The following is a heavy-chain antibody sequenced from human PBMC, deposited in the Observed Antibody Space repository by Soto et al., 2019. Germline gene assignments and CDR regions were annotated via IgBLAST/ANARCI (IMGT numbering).Heavy chain of an antibody. Sequence: EVQLVESGGGLVQPGGSLRLSCAASGFTFSSYWMSWVRQAPGKGLEWVANIKQDGSEKYYVDSVKGRFTISRDNAKNSLYLQMNSLRAEDTAVYYCARGYCSGGSCYGMDVWGQGTTVTVSS. D-gene: IGHD2-15*01. CDR1: GFTFSSYW. CDR2: IKQDGSEK. V-gene: IGHV3-7*01. CDR3: ARGYCSGGSCYGMDV. J-gene: IGHJ6*02.